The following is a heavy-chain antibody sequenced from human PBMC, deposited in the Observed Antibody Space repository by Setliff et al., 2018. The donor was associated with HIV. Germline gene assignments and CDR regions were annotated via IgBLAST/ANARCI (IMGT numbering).Heavy chain of an antibody. CDR2: INPKSGDT. V-gene: IGHV1-2*02. J-gene: IGHJ4*02. Sequence: RASVKVSCKASGYTFTYLFIHWVRLAPGRGLEWMGVINPKSGDTNYAQKFQGRVTMTRDTSIGTAYMELDRLGSDDTAVYYCVRDPRFSGYAQAFDFWGQGSLVTVSS. CDR3: VRDPRFSGYAQAFDF. D-gene: IGHD5-12*01. CDR1: GYTFTYLF.